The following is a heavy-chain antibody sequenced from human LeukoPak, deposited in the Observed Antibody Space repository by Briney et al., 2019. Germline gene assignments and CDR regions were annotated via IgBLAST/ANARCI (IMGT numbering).Heavy chain of an antibody. CDR1: GYTFTSYG. CDR3: ARESSDSSGYYRPSDY. Sequence: ASVKVSCKASGYTFTSYGSSWVRQAPGQGLEWMGWSSAYNGNTNYAQKLQGRVTMTTDTSTSTAYMELRSLRSDDTAVYYCARESSDSSGYYRPSDYWGQGTLVTVSS. J-gene: IGHJ4*02. CDR2: SSAYNGNT. D-gene: IGHD3-22*01. V-gene: IGHV1-18*01.